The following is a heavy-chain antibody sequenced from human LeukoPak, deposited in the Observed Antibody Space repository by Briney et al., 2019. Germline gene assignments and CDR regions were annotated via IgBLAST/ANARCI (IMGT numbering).Heavy chain of an antibody. J-gene: IGHJ4*02. CDR2: INHSGST. D-gene: IGHD3-3*02. Sequence: ASETLSLTCAVYGASFSGYYWRWIRQPPGKGLEWIGEINHSGSTNYNPSLKSRVTISVGTSKNQFSLKLSSVTAADTAVYYCARGRAGTSIDYWGQGTLVTVSA. V-gene: IGHV4-34*01. CDR3: ARGRAGTSIDY. CDR1: GASFSGYY.